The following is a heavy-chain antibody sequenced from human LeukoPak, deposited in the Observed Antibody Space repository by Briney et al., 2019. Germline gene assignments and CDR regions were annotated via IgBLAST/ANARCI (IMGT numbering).Heavy chain of an antibody. D-gene: IGHD1-1*01. CDR3: ASKSLQLKDFDAFDI. J-gene: IGHJ3*02. CDR2: IIPIFGTA. Sequence: GASVKVSCKASGGTFSSYAISWVRQAPGQGLEWMGGIIPIFGTANYAQKFQGRVTITADESTSTAYMELSSLRSEDTAVYYCASKSLQLKDFDAFDIWGQGTMVTVSS. CDR1: GGTFSSYA. V-gene: IGHV1-69*13.